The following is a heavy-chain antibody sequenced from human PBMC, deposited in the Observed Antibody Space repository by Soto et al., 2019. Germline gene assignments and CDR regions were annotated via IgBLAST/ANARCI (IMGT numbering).Heavy chain of an antibody. J-gene: IGHJ4*02. V-gene: IGHV4-30-4*01. CDR1: GGSTSSGDYY. D-gene: IGHD3-22*01. Sequence: PSETLSLTCTVSGGSTSSGDYYWSWIRQPPGKGLEWIGYLYYSGGTYYNPSLKSRVTMSVDSSKNHLSLKVSSVTAADTAVYYCARHLYSGESSGYYGYWGQGALVTVSS. CDR2: LYYSGGT. CDR3: ARHLYSGESSGYYGY.